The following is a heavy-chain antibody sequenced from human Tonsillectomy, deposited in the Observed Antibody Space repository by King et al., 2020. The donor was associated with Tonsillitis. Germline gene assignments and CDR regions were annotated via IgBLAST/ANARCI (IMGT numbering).Heavy chain of an antibody. D-gene: IGHD2-15*01. Sequence: EVQLVQSGAEVKKPGESLRISCKASGYSFTSYWISWVRQMPGKGLEWMGTIDPSDSYTTSSPSFQGHVTISADKSISTAYLQWSSLKASDTAMYYCAKHLIPQVVAPDLAHWYFDLWGRGTLVTVSS. CDR2: IDPSDSYT. V-gene: IGHV5-10-1*03. CDR1: GYSFTSYW. CDR3: AKHLIPQVVAPDLAHWYFDL. J-gene: IGHJ2*01.